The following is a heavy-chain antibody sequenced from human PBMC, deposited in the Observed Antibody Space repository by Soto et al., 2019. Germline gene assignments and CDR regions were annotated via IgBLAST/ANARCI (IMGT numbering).Heavy chain of an antibody. D-gene: IGHD6-13*01. CDR1: GYTFTSYG. Sequence: QVQLVQSGAEVKKPGASVKVSCKASGYTFTSYGISWVRQAPGQGLEWMGWISAYNGNTNYAQKLQGRVTMTTDTATSTAYMERRSLRSDDTAVYYCARDLVSGYEQLTRFDPWGQGTLVTVSS. J-gene: IGHJ5*02. CDR2: ISAYNGNT. CDR3: ARDLVSGYEQLTRFDP. V-gene: IGHV1-18*01.